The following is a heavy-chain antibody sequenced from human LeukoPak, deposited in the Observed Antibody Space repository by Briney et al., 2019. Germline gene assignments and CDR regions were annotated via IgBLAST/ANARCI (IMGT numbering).Heavy chain of an antibody. Sequence: SETLSLTCTVSGGSISSSSYYWGWLRQPPGTGLEWIGSIYYSGSTYYNPSLKSRVTISVDTSKNQFSLKLSSVTAADTAVYYCARQERRVPAATGFDYWGQGTLVTVSS. J-gene: IGHJ4*02. CDR3: ARQERRVPAATGFDY. CDR2: IYYSGST. D-gene: IGHD2-2*01. CDR1: GGSISSSSYY. V-gene: IGHV4-39*01.